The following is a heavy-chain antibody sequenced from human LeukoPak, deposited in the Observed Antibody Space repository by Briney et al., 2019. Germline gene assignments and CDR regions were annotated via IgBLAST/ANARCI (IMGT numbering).Heavy chain of an antibody. D-gene: IGHD3-22*01. CDR3: AKSVYVVGMVDV. V-gene: IGHV3-21*04. Sequence: GGSLRLSCAASGFTFSTYTMNWVRQAPGKGLEWVSSISSGSTYIYYADSVKGRFTISRDNSKNTLYLQMNSLRAEDTAVYYCAKSVYVVGMVDVWGQGTTVTVSS. CDR1: GFTFSTYT. J-gene: IGHJ6*02. CDR2: ISSGSTYI.